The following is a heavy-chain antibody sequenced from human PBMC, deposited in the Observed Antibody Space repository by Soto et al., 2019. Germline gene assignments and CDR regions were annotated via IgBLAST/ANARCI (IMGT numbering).Heavy chain of an antibody. CDR1: GFTFSSYG. CDR3: AKDGGYCSGGSCYCNY. V-gene: IGHV3-30*18. Sequence: QVQLVESGGGVVQPGRSLRLSCAASGFTFSSYGMHWVRQAPGKGLEWVAVISYDGSNKYYADSVKGRFTISRDNSKNTLYLQMNSLRAEDTAVYYCAKDGGYCSGGSCYCNYWGQGTLVNVSS. J-gene: IGHJ4*02. D-gene: IGHD2-15*01. CDR2: ISYDGSNK.